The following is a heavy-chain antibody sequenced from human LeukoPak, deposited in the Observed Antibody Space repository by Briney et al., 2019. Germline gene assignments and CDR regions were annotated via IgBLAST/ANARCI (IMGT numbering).Heavy chain of an antibody. D-gene: IGHD6-13*01. CDR2: IKSKTDDGTT. J-gene: IGHJ4*02. Sequence: AGGSLRLSCAASGFTFSDYWMSWVRQTPGKGLEWVGRIKSKTDDGTTDYAAPVKGRFTISRDDSKNTLYLQMNSLKTEDTAVYYCTTAYSSSWYWGQGTLVTVSS. CDR3: TTAYSSSWY. CDR1: GFTFSDYW. V-gene: IGHV3-15*01.